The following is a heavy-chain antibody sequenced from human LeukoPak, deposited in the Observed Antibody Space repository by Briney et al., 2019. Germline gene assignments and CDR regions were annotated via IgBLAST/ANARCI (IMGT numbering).Heavy chain of an antibody. CDR1: GGSFSGYY. V-gene: IGHV4-34*01. CDR2: MNHSGSA. D-gene: IGHD6-19*01. J-gene: IGHJ5*02. CDR3: ARLRRATVAHNWFDP. Sequence: PSETLSLTCAVYGGSFSGYYWTWIRQPPGKGLEWIGEMNHSGSANYNPSLKSRVTISVDTSKNQCSLRLSSVTAAETAVYYCARLRRATVAHNWFDPWGQGTLVTVSS.